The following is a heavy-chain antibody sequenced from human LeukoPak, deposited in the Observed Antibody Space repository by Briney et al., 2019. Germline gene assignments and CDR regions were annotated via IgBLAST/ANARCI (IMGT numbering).Heavy chain of an antibody. CDR3: TRDTIFGE. CDR2: ISSSSSTI. V-gene: IGHV3-48*02. D-gene: IGHD3-3*01. CDR1: GFSFNTYS. J-gene: IGHJ4*02. Sequence: PGGSLRLSCAAAGFSFNTYSMNWVRQAPGKGLEWVSYISSSSSTIYYADAVKGRFTISRDNAKNSLYLQMNSLRDEDTAVYYCTRDTIFGEWGQGTLVTVSS.